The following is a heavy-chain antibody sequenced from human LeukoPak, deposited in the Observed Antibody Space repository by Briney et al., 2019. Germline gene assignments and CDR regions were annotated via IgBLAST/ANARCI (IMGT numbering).Heavy chain of an antibody. CDR2: INPNSGET. V-gene: IGHV1-2*02. CDR3: ARYNWNDVVSALDY. J-gene: IGHJ4*02. D-gene: IGHD1-1*01. Sequence: GASVRVSCKASGYTLSGYYIHWVRQAPRQGLEWMGWINPNSGETNYAQKFQGGVTLTRDTSISTFYMEVSRLRSDDTAVYFCARYNWNDVVSALDYWGQGTLVTVSS. CDR1: GYTLSGYY.